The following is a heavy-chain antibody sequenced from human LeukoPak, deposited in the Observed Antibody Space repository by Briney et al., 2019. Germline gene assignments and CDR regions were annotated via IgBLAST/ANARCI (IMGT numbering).Heavy chain of an antibody. J-gene: IGHJ4*02. Sequence: ASVKVSCKASGGTFSSYAISWVRQAPGQGLEWMGGIIPIFGTANYAQKFQGRVTITTDESTSTAYMELSSLRSEDTAVYYCARTAYRGYETYYFDYWGQGTLVTVSS. D-gene: IGHD5-12*01. V-gene: IGHV1-69*05. CDR3: ARTAYRGYETYYFDY. CDR1: GGTFSSYA. CDR2: IIPIFGTA.